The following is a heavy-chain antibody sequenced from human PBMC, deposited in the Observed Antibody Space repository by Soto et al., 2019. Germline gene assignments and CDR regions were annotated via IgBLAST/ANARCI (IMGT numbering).Heavy chain of an antibody. V-gene: IGHV5-51*01. D-gene: IGHD5-12*01. Sequence: EVQLVQSGAEVKKPGESLKISCKNSGYRFTSYWIAWVRQMPGKGLEWMGIIYPTDSDTRYSPSFEGQVTISADKSISTSYLYWSSLKASDTAIYYCATTDSGWHQFDNWGPGTLVTVSS. CDR3: ATTDSGWHQFDN. CDR1: GYRFTSYW. J-gene: IGHJ4*02. CDR2: IYPTDSDT.